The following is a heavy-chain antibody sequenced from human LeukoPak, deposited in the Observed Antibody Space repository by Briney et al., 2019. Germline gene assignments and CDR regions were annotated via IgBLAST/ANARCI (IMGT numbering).Heavy chain of an antibody. CDR2: TPPSGDP. J-gene: IGHJ4*02. CDR1: GDSFGPFS. CDR3: ARLVRAWNDHFDS. Sequence: SHTLSLSCTLSGDSFGPFSWRWIRHPPRQALEWIAYTPPSGDPSLSPALKRRVTISMDMSRNEFSLKLSSVTAADTAVYYCARLVRAWNDHFDSWGQGTLVTVSS. D-gene: IGHD1-1*01. V-gene: IGHV4-4*09.